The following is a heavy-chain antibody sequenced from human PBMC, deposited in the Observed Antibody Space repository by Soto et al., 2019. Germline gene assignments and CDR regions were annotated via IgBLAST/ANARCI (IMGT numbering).Heavy chain of an antibody. D-gene: IGHD3-10*01. CDR1: GYSFPSYW. CDR2: IYPGDSDT. J-gene: IGHJ4*02. Sequence: EVQLVQSGAEVKKPGESLQISCKGSGYSFPSYWIAWVRQMPGKGLEWMGIIYPGDSDTTYSPSFQGQVTISADKSISTAYLQWSSLKASDTAMYYCARGRAYGSGSYYVYFDYWGQGTLVTVSS. V-gene: IGHV5-51*01. CDR3: ARGRAYGSGSYYVYFDY.